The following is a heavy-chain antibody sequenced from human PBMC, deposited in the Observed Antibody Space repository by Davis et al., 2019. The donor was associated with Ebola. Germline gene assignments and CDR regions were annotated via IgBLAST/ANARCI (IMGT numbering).Heavy chain of an antibody. CDR1: GYTFSGHY. D-gene: IGHD3-22*01. J-gene: IGHJ6*02. CDR2: INPNSGVT. V-gene: IGHV1-2*06. Sequence: AASVKVSCKTSGYTFSGHYIHWVRQAPGQGLERMGRINPNSGVTNYAQKFQGRVTMTKDTSISTVYMELSRLRSDDTAVYFCARGGITMTVVPRDYYYGMDVWGQGTTVTVSS. CDR3: ARGGITMTVVPRDYYYGMDV.